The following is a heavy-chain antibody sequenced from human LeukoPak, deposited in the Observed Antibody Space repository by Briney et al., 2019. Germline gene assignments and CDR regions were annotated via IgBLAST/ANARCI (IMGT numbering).Heavy chain of an antibody. V-gene: IGHV4-34*01. CDR3: ARSRLGGDCYGS. D-gene: IGHD2-21*01. CDR2: INHSGST. Sequence: PSETLSLTCAVYGGSLSGYYWSWIRQPPGKGLEWIGEINHSGSTNYNPSLKSRVTISVDTSKNQFSLKLSSVTAADTAVYYCARSRLGGDCYGSWGQGTLVTVSS. J-gene: IGHJ4*02. CDR1: GGSLSGYY.